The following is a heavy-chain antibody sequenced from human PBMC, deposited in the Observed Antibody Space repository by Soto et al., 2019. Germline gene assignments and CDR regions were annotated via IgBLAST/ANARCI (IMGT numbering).Heavy chain of an antibody. V-gene: IGHV1-69*01. Sequence: QVQLVQSGAEVKKPGSSVKVSCKASGGTVSNNFITWVRQAPGQGLEWMGGVIPSSGKTKYAQKFQGRVQITADESTSTAYMQFSSLTSEDTAVYYCARDRGFLEWSHQFDPWGQGTRVTVSS. J-gene: IGHJ5*02. CDR1: GGTVSNNF. CDR2: VIPSSGKT. CDR3: ARDRGFLEWSHQFDP. D-gene: IGHD3-3*01.